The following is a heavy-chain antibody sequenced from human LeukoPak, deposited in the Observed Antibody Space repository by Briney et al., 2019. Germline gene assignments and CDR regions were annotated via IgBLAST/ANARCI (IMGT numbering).Heavy chain of an antibody. V-gene: IGHV4-59*01. D-gene: IGHD1-14*01. CDR2: IYYSGST. J-gene: IGHJ3*02. Sequence: SETLSLTCTVSGGSISSYYWSWIRQPPGKGLEWIGYIYYSGSTYYNPSLKSRVTISVDTSKNQFSLKLSSVTAADTAVYYCARGSRIYAFDIWGQGTMVTVSS. CDR3: ARGSRIYAFDI. CDR1: GGSISSYY.